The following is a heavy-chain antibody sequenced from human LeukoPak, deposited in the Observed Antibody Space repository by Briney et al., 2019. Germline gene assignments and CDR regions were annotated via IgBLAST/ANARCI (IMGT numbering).Heavy chain of an antibody. CDR2: ISSSSSYI. CDR3: ARKHYDILTGYRD. CDR1: GFTFSSYS. J-gene: IGHJ4*02. Sequence: GGSLRLSCAASGFTFSSYSMNWVRQAPGKGLEWVSSISSSSSYIYYADSVKGRFTISRDNAKNSLCLQMNSLRAEDTAVYYCARKHYDILTGYRDWGQGTLVTVSS. V-gene: IGHV3-21*01. D-gene: IGHD3-9*01.